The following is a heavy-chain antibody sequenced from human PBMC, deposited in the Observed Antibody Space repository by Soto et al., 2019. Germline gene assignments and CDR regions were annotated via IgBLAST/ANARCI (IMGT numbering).Heavy chain of an antibody. V-gene: IGHV1-69*08. J-gene: IGHJ4*02. CDR3: ARDFGTVTTGWYFDY. CDR1: GGTFSSYT. CDR2: IIPILGIA. D-gene: IGHD4-17*01. Sequence: QVQLVQSGAEVKKPGSSVKVSCKASGGTFSSYTISWVRQAPGQGLEWMGRIIPILGIANYAQKFQGRVTITANKPTSTAYMELSSLRSEDTAVYYCARDFGTVTTGWYFDYWGQGTLVTVSS.